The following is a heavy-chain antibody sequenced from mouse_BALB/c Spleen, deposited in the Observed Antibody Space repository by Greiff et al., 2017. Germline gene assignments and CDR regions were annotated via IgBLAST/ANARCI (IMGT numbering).Heavy chain of an antibody. CDR2: IYPGNSDT. J-gene: IGHJ1*01. Sequence: VQLKQSGTVLARPGASVKMSCKASGYSFTSYWMHWVKQRPGQGLEWIGAIYPGNSDTSYNQKFKGKAKLTAVTSASTAYMELSSLTNEDSAVYYCTRESAFYWYFDVWGAGTTVTVSS. V-gene: IGHV1-5*01. CDR3: TRESAFYWYFDV. CDR1: GYSFTSYW.